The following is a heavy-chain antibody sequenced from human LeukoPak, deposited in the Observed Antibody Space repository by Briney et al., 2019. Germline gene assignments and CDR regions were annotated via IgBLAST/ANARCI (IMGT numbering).Heavy chain of an antibody. CDR3: ARSISNYLFDP. J-gene: IGHJ5*02. CDR1: GGSIISSSYY. Sequence: SETLSLTCTVSGGSIISSSYYWGWIRQPPGKGLEWIGNIYPSGSTYYNPSLKSRLTISLDTSKNQFSLKLSSVTVADTAVYYCARSISNYLFDPWGQGTLVTVSS. V-gene: IGHV4-39*01. D-gene: IGHD4-11*01. CDR2: IYPSGST.